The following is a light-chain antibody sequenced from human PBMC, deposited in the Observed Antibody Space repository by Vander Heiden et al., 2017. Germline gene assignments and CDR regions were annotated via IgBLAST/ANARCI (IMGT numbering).Light chain of an antibody. CDR3: QAWDSSTWV. CDR1: KLGDKY. J-gene: IGLJ2*01. V-gene: IGLV3-1*01. Sequence: SYELPQPPSVSVSPGQTASITCSGDKLGDKYACWYQQKPGQSPVLGSYQDSKRPSGIPERFSGSNSGKTATLTISGTQAMEEADYYCQAWDSSTWVFGGGTKLTVL. CDR2: QDS.